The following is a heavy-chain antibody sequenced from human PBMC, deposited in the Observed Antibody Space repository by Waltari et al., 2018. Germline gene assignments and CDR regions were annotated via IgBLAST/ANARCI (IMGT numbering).Heavy chain of an antibody. J-gene: IGHJ4*02. D-gene: IGHD3-3*01. CDR1: GFTFSSYW. Sequence: EVQLVESGGGLVQPGGSLRLSCAASGFTFSSYWMSWVRQAPGKGLEWVANIKQDGSEKYYVDSVKGRFTISRDNAKNSLYLQMNSLRAEDTAVYYCATGYDFWSGSFQPRLDYWGQGTLVTVSS. V-gene: IGHV3-7*03. CDR3: ATGYDFWSGSFQPRLDY. CDR2: IKQDGSEK.